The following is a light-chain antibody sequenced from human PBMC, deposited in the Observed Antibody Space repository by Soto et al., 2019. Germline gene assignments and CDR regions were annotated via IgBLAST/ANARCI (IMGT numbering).Light chain of an antibody. CDR2: GNS. CDR1: SSNIGAGYD. V-gene: IGLV1-40*01. CDR3: QSYDSSLSAVV. Sequence: QSVLTQPPSVSGAPGQRVTISCTGSSSNIGAGYDVHWYQQLPGTAPKLFIYGNSNRPSGVPDRFSGSKSGTSASLAITGLQAEDEADYYCQSYDSSLSAVVFGGGTQLTVL. J-gene: IGLJ2*01.